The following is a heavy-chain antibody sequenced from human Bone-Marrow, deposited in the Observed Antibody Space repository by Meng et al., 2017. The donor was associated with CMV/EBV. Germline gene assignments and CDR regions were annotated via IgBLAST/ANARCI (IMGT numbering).Heavy chain of an antibody. CDR3: GRVAPDNWGSFWFDP. D-gene: IGHD7-27*01. CDR1: GGSISSSSYY. Sequence: SETLSLTCTVSGGSISSSSYYWGWIRQPPGKGLEWIGRIYYSGSNNYNPSLKSRVTISVDTSKNQFSLKLSSVTAADTAVDYCGRVAPDNWGSFWFDPWGQGTLVTVSS. V-gene: IGHV4-39*07. CDR2: IYYSGSN. J-gene: IGHJ5*02.